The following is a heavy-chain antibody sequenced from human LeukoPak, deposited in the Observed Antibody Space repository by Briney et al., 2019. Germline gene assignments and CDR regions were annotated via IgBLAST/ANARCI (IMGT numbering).Heavy chain of an antibody. Sequence: SETLSLTCTVSGGSISSYYWSWIRQPPGKGLEWIGHIYYSGSTNYNPSLKSRVTISVDTSKNQFSLKLSSVTAADTAVYYCARAVEGATTYYFDYWGQGTLVTVSS. CDR1: GGSISSYY. V-gene: IGHV4-59*01. CDR3: ARAVEGATTYYFDY. D-gene: IGHD1-26*01. CDR2: IYYSGST. J-gene: IGHJ4*02.